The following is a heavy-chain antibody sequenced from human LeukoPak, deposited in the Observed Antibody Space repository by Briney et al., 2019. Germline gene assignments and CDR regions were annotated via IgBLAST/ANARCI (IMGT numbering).Heavy chain of an antibody. CDR2: IYYSGST. J-gene: IGHJ3*02. CDR1: GGSISSYY. Sequence: SETLSLTCTVSGGSISSYYWSWIRQPPGKGLEWIGYIYYSGSTNYNPSLKSRVTMSVDTSKNQFSLKLSSVTAADTAVYYCARVGYYYDSSGYHAFDIWGQGTMVTVSS. V-gene: IGHV4-59*12. CDR3: ARVGYYYDSSGYHAFDI. D-gene: IGHD3-22*01.